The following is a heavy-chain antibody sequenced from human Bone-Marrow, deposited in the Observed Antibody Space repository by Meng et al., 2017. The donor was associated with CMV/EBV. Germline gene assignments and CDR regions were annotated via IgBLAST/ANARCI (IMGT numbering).Heavy chain of an antibody. J-gene: IGHJ6*02. CDR1: GGSFSGYY. CDR3: ASSITMVRGVISPEARFHYYYGMDV. CDR2: INHSGST. D-gene: IGHD3-10*01. V-gene: IGHV4-34*01. Sequence: SETLSLTCAVYGGSFSGYYWSWIRQPPGKGLEWIGEINHSGSTNYNPSLKSRVTISVDTSKNQFSLKLSSVTAADTAVYYCASSITMVRGVISPEARFHYYYGMDVWGQGTTVTVSS.